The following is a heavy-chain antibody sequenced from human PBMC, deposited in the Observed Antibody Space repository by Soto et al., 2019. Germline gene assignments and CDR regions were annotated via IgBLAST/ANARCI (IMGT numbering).Heavy chain of an antibody. CDR3: ARVPGDYDFWSGYYNYYYYYMDV. J-gene: IGHJ6*03. V-gene: IGHV1-8*01. CDR1: GYTFTSYD. D-gene: IGHD3-3*01. CDR2: MNPNSGNT. Sequence: ASVKVSCKASGYTFTSYDINWVRQATGQGLEWMGWMNPNSGNTGYAQKFQGRVTMTRNTSISTAYMELSSLRSEGTAVYYCARVPGDYDFWSGYYNYYYYYMDVWGKGTTVTVSS.